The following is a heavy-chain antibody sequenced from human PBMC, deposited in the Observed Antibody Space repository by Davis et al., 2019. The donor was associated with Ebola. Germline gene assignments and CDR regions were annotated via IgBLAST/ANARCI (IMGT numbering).Heavy chain of an antibody. Sequence: GGSLRLSCAASGFTFSTYSMSWVRQAPGKGLEWVSSISWNSDSVGYVDSVKGRFTISKDNAKNTLYLQMNGLRADDTAMYYCARDSLRYSAAYGGWLDPWGQGTPVIVSS. CDR2: ISWNSDSV. CDR3: ARDSLRYSAAYGGWLDP. J-gene: IGHJ5*02. CDR1: GFTFSTYS. V-gene: IGHV3-9*01. D-gene: IGHD5-18*01.